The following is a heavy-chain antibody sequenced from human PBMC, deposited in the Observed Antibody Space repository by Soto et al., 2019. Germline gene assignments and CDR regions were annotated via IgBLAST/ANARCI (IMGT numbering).Heavy chain of an antibody. Sequence: ASVKVSCKASGYTFTSYYMHWVRQAPGQGLEWMGIINPSGGSTSYAQKFQGRVTMTRDTSISTASMDLTSLTSDDTAVYYCARGDYGTGGYPFPYFDYWGQGTLVTVSA. CDR2: INPSGGST. J-gene: IGHJ4*02. CDR1: GYTFTSYY. V-gene: IGHV1-46*01. D-gene: IGHD2-8*02. CDR3: ARGDYGTGGYPFPYFDY.